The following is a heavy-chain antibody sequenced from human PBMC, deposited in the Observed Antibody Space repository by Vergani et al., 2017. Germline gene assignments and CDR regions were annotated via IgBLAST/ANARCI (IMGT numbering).Heavy chain of an antibody. D-gene: IGHD3-3*01. J-gene: IGHJ4*02. CDR2: IYYSGST. Sequence: QVQLQESGPGLVKPSETLSLTCTVSGGSISSYYWSLIRQPPGKGLEWIGYIYYSGSTNYNPSLKSRDTISVDTSKNQFSLKLSSVTAADTAVYYCARGARSGYYRYFDYWGQGTLVTVSS. V-gene: IGHV4-59*01. CDR3: ARGARSGYYRYFDY. CDR1: GGSISSYY.